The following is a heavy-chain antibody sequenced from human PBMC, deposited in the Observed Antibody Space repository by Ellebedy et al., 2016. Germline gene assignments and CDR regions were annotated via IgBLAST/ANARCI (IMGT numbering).Heavy chain of an antibody. CDR1: GYTFTGYY. CDR2: INPNSGGT. D-gene: IGHD3-3*01. J-gene: IGHJ6*02. Sequence: ASVKVSCKASGYTFTGYYMHWVRQAPRQGLEWMGWINPNSGGTNYAQKFQGWVTMTRDTSISTAYMELSSLRSEDTAVYYCARGLLWITIFGVDHYGMDVWGQGTTVTVSS. CDR3: ARGLLWITIFGVDHYGMDV. V-gene: IGHV1-2*04.